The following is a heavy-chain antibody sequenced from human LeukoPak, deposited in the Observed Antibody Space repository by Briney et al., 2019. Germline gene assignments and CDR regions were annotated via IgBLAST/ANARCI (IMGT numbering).Heavy chain of an antibody. D-gene: IGHD6-19*01. J-gene: IGHJ4*02. CDR2: IKQDGSEK. CDR1: GFTFSSYW. CDR3: ARDDSSGHTDY. V-gene: IGHV3-7*03. Sequence: GGSLRLSCAASGFTFSSYWMSWVRQAPGKGQEWVANIKQDGSEKYYVDSVKGRFTISRDNAKNSLYLQMNSPRAEDTAVYYCARDDSSGHTDYWGQGTLVTVSS.